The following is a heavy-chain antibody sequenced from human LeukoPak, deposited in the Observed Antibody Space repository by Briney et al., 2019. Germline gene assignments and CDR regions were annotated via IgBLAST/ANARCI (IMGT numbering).Heavy chain of an antibody. Sequence: GGSLRLSCAASGFTFSSYEMNWVRQAPGKGLEWVSYISSSGSTIYYADSVKGQFTISRDNAKNSLYLQMNSLRAEDTAVYYCAREGSNGGYYYYGMDVWGQGTTVTVSS. V-gene: IGHV3-48*03. CDR3: AREGSNGGYYYYGMDV. CDR1: GFTFSSYE. CDR2: ISSSGSTI. D-gene: IGHD4-11*01. J-gene: IGHJ6*02.